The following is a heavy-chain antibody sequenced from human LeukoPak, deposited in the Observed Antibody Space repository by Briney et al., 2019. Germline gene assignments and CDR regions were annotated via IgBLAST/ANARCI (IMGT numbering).Heavy chain of an antibody. CDR3: AIPLGGYSSYDWFDY. D-gene: IGHD5-12*01. CDR1: GGTFSSYA. Sequence: ASVKVSCKASGGTFSSYAISWVRQAPGQGLEWMGGIIPIFGTANYAQKFQGRVTITTDESTSTAYMELSSLRSEDTAVYYCAIPLGGYSSYDWFDYWGRGTLVTVSS. CDR2: IIPIFGTA. J-gene: IGHJ4*02. V-gene: IGHV1-69*05.